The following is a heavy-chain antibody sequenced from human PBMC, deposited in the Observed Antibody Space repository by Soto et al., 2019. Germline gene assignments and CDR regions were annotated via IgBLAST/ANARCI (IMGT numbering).Heavy chain of an antibody. J-gene: IGHJ4*02. CDR2: ISGSGGST. CDR3: AKGNNLEWFLSPIAY. CDR1: GFTFSNYV. Sequence: EVQLLDSGGDLVQPGGSLRLSCAASGFTFSNYVMSWFRQAPGKGLEWVSAISGSGGSTYSADSVKGRFTVSRDNSKNTLYLQMDSLRAEDTAVYYCAKGNNLEWFLSPIAYWGQGTLVTVSS. D-gene: IGHD3-3*01. V-gene: IGHV3-23*01.